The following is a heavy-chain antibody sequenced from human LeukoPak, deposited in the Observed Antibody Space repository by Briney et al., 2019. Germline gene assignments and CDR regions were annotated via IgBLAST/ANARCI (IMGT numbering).Heavy chain of an antibody. Sequence: GASVKVSCKASGYTFTSYGISWVRQAPGQGLEWMGWISAYNGNTNYAQKLQGRVTMTTDTSTSTAYMELRSLRSDDTAVYYCARVVVGRASWFGELSSGLQVDYWGQGTLVTVSS. J-gene: IGHJ4*02. CDR1: GYTFTSYG. D-gene: IGHD3-10*01. V-gene: IGHV1-18*01. CDR2: ISAYNGNT. CDR3: ARVVVGRASWFGELSSGLQVDY.